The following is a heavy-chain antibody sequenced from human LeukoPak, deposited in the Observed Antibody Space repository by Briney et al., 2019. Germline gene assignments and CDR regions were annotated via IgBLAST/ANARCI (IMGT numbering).Heavy chain of an antibody. CDR3: ARELNYDSSGYYFDY. CDR2: INPNSGGT. CDR1: GYTFTSYH. J-gene: IGHJ4*02. D-gene: IGHD3-22*01. Sequence: ASVKVSCKASGYTFTSYHIHWVRQAPGQGLEWMGWINPNSGGTNYAQKFQGRATMTRDTSISTAYMELSRLRSDDTAVYYCARELNYDSSGYYFDYWGQGTLVTVSS. V-gene: IGHV1-2*02.